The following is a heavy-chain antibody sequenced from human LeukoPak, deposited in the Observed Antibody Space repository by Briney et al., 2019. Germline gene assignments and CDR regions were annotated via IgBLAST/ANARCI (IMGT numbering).Heavy chain of an antibody. D-gene: IGHD6-19*01. Sequence: SGPTLVKPTQTLTLTCTFSGFSLSTRGVGVGWIRQPPGKALEWLALIYWDDDKRYSPSLKTRLTITKDTSKNQVVLTMTNMDPVDTATYYCVHSGIYSSGWYLYNYFDPWGQGTLVTVSP. V-gene: IGHV2-5*02. CDR2: IYWDDDK. J-gene: IGHJ5*02. CDR1: GFSLSTRGVG. CDR3: VHSGIYSSGWYLYNYFDP.